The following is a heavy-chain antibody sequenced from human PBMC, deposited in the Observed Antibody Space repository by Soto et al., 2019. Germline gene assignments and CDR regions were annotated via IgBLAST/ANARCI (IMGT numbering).Heavy chain of an antibody. CDR1: VGSSSSGGYY. CDR2: IYYSGST. Sequence: TLSSTGTVSVGSSSSGGYYWRWILQHPGKGLEWIGYIYYSGSTYYNPSLKSRVTISVDTSKNQFSLKLSSVTAADTAVYYCARDFVVRGVGLYYYGMDVWGQGTTVSVSS. V-gene: IGHV4-31*03. D-gene: IGHD3-10*01. J-gene: IGHJ6*02. CDR3: ARDFVVRGVGLYYYGMDV.